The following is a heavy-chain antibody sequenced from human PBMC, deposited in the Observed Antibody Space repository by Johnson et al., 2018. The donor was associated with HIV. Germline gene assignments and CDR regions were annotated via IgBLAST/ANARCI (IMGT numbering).Heavy chain of an antibody. CDR3: ARLRSPDAFDI. D-gene: IGHD2-15*01. V-gene: IGHV3-30*02. CDR2: IRDDGSNK. Sequence: QVQLVESGGGVVQPGGSLRLSCVSSGFAFSSYGMHWVRQAPGKGLEWVAFIRDDGSNKYYADSVKGRFTISRDNSKNTLYLQMGSLRAEDMGVYYCARLRSPDAFDIWGQGTMVTVSS. J-gene: IGHJ3*02. CDR1: GFAFSSYG.